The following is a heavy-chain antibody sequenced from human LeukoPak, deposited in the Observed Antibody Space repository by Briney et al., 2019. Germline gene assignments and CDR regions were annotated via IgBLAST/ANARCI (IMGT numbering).Heavy chain of an antibody. CDR1: GYTFTSYY. CDR3: ARVGVGVSTFFDY. J-gene: IGHJ4*02. V-gene: IGHV1-46*01. Sequence: ASVKVSCKASGYTFTSYYMHWVRQAPGQGLEWMGIINPSGGSTSYAQKFQGRLTMTRDTSTGTVYMELGSLRSEDTAVYYCARVGVGVSTFFDYWGQGTLVTVSS. CDR2: INPSGGST. D-gene: IGHD1-26*01.